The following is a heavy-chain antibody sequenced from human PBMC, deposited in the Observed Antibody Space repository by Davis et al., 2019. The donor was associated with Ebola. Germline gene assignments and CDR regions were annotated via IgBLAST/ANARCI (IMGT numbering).Heavy chain of an antibody. D-gene: IGHD3-10*01. CDR1: GGSISSYY. CDR2: IYYSGST. Sequence: SETLSLTCTVSGGSISSYYWSWIRQPPGKGLEWNGYIYYSGSTNYNPSLKSRVTISVDTSKNQFSLKLSSVTAADTAVYYCARDRITMVRGVPYYYYGMDVWGQGTTVTVSS. J-gene: IGHJ6*02. CDR3: ARDRITMVRGVPYYYYGMDV. V-gene: IGHV4-59*12.